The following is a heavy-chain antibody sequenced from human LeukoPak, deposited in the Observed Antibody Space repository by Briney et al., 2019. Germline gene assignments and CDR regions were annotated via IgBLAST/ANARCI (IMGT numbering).Heavy chain of an antibody. D-gene: IGHD1-26*01. CDR3: ARDYGFYSGLYFFDY. CDR1: GYTFTGHY. Sequence: ASVKVSCKASGYTFTGHYIHWVRQAPGQGLEKMGWINPNSGGTRYAQKFQGRVTMTRDTSISTAYMDLSRLRSDDTALYSCARDYGFYSGLYFFDYWGQGTLVTVSS. J-gene: IGHJ4*02. CDR2: INPNSGGT. V-gene: IGHV1-2*02.